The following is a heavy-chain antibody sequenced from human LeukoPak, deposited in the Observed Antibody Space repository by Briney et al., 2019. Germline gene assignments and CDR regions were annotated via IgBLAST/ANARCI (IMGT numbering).Heavy chain of an antibody. D-gene: IGHD4/OR15-4a*01. CDR3: AKGCGLDY. V-gene: IGHV1-2*02. CDR1: GYSFTVYY. J-gene: IGHJ4*02. CDR2: INAKSGSK. Sequence: GASVTLSCKSSGYSFTVYYMHWVRQPPAQGHEWGGWINAKSGSKNYAQNVQGRVTITSDKSNSTAYMELSRLRSDDTAVYYCAKGCGLDYWGQGTLVTVSS.